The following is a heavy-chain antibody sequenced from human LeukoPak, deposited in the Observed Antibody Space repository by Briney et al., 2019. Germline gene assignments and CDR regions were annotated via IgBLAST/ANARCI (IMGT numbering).Heavy chain of an antibody. J-gene: IGHJ5*02. CDR3: AKGGTVVPRSWFDP. D-gene: IGHD4-23*01. Sequence: GGSLRLYCAASGFTFSSYAMSWVRQAPGKGLEWVSAISGSGGSTYYADSVKGRFTISRDNSKNTLYLQMNSLRAEDTAVYYCAKGGTVVPRSWFDPWGQGTLVTVSS. CDR1: GFTFSSYA. V-gene: IGHV3-23*01. CDR2: ISGSGGST.